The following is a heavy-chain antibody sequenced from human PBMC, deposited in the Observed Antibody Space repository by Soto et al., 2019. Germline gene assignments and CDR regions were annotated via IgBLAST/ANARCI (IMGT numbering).Heavy chain of an antibody. J-gene: IGHJ6*02. Sequence: GESLKISCKASGYIFNIYWIGWVRQMPGKGLEWMGVIYPGDSDTRYSPSFQGQVTISADKSISTAYLQWSSLKASDTAMYYCARPGSSGWYTYYYGMDVWGQGTTVTVSS. V-gene: IGHV5-51*01. D-gene: IGHD6-19*01. CDR2: IYPGDSDT. CDR3: ARPGSSGWYTYYYGMDV. CDR1: GYIFNIYW.